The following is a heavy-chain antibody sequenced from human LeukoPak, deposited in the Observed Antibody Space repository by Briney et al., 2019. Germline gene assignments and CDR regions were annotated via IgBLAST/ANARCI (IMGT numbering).Heavy chain of an antibody. D-gene: IGHD6-13*01. CDR2: INWNGGRT. V-gene: IGHV3-20*04. CDR3: ARAEGSSWYADGGYYYYYYMDV. CDR1: GFTFDDYG. Sequence: PGGSLRLSCAASGFTFDDYGMSWVRQAPGKGLEWVAGINWNGGRTGYADSVKGRFTISRDNAKNSLYLQMNSLRAEDTALYYCARAEGSSWYADGGYYYYYYMDVWGKGTTVTISS. J-gene: IGHJ6*03.